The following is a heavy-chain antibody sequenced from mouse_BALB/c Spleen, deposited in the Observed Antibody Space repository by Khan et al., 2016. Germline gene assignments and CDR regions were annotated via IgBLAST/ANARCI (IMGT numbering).Heavy chain of an antibody. CDR2: IHPSDSES. CDR3: TRSAYGYHPCYAMAY. J-gene: IGHJ4*01. D-gene: IGHD2-2*01. V-gene: IGHV1-61*01. Sequence: QVQLQQPGTELVRPGASVKLSCKASGYSFTRYWMNWVKQRPGQGLEWIGMIHPSDSESRLNQKFKDKATLTVDNSSSIAYMQLSSPTSEDSAVYYCTRSAYGYHPCYAMAYWGQGTSVTVSS. CDR1: GYSFTRYW.